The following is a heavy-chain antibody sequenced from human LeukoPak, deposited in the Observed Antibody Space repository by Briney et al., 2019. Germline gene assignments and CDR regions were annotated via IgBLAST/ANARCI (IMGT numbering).Heavy chain of an antibody. CDR3: AREKRVVVAAKPVTYMDV. J-gene: IGHJ6*03. CDR2: IYYSGST. D-gene: IGHD2-15*01. Sequence: SQTLSLTCTISGGSISSGGYYWSWIRQHQRKGLEWIGYIYYSGSTYYNPSLKSRLTISVDTSKNQFSLKLSSVTAADTAVYYCAREKRVVVAAKPVTYMDVWGKGTTVTVSS. CDR1: GGSISSGGYY. V-gene: IGHV4-31*03.